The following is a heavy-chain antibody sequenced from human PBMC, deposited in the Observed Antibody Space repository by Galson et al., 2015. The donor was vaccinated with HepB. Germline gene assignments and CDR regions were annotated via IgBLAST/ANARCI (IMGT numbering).Heavy chain of an antibody. CDR3: ARDPIIVATTLDYYGMDV. V-gene: IGHV1-18*01. D-gene: IGHD5-12*01. CDR1: GYTFTSYG. Sequence: SVKVSCKASGYTFTSYGISWVRQAPGQGLEWMGWINAYNGNTNYAQKLQGRVTMTTDTSTSTAYMELRSLRSDDPAVYYCARDPIIVATTLDYYGMDVWGQGTTVTVSS. CDR2: INAYNGNT. J-gene: IGHJ6*02.